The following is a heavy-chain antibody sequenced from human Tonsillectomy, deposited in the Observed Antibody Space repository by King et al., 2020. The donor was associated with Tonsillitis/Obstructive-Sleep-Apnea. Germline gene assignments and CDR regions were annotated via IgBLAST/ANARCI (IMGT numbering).Heavy chain of an antibody. Sequence: QLVQSGAEVKKPGESLKISCKGSGYSFTSYWIGWVRQMPGKGLEWMGIIYPGDSDTRYSQPFQGQVTISADKAISTAYLQGSSLQASEPAMFYCARGSYDSSGYYYRAFDIWGQGTMVTVSS. J-gene: IGHJ3*02. D-gene: IGHD3-22*01. V-gene: IGHV5-51*01. CDR3: ARGSYDSSGYYYRAFDI. CDR2: IYPGDSDT. CDR1: GYSFTSYW.